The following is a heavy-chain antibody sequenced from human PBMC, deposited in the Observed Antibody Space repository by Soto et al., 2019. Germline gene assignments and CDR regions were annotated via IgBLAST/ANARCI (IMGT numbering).Heavy chain of an antibody. V-gene: IGHV4-39*01. Sequence: SETLARTCTVSSVSISSTSYYGGWIRQPPGKGLEWIGSIYYSGSTYYNPSLKSRVTISVDTSKNQFSLKLSSVTAADTAVYYCKGVITGTTVDYWGQGTLVTVSS. J-gene: IGHJ4*02. CDR3: KGVITGTTVDY. D-gene: IGHD1-7*01. CDR2: IYYSGST. CDR1: SVSISSTSYY.